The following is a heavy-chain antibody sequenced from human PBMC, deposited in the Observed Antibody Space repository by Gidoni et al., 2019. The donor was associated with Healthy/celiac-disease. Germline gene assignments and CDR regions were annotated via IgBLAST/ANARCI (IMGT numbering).Heavy chain of an antibody. Sequence: QVQLQESGPGLVKPSETLSLTCTVSGGSISSYYWSWIRQPPGKGLEWIGYIYYSGSTNYNPSLKSRVTISVDTSKNQFSLKLSSVTAADTAVYYCARRRIGYCSGGSCARQKSAAFDIWGQGTMVTVSS. J-gene: IGHJ3*02. CDR3: ARRRIGYCSGGSCARQKSAAFDI. CDR1: GGSISSYY. V-gene: IGHV4-59*08. D-gene: IGHD2-15*01. CDR2: IYYSGST.